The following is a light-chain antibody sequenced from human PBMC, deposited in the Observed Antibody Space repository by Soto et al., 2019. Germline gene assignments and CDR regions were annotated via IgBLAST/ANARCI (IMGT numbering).Light chain of an antibody. J-gene: IGLJ1*01. CDR3: CSYVDSSTVYV. Sequence: SVLTQPASVSGSPGQSITISCTGTSSDVGSYNLVSWYQQHPGKVPKLMVYEGSKRPSGVSNRFSVSRSGNTASLTISGLQAEDEADYYCCSYVDSSTVYVFGTGTKVTVL. CDR1: SSDVGSYNL. V-gene: IGLV2-23*01. CDR2: EGS.